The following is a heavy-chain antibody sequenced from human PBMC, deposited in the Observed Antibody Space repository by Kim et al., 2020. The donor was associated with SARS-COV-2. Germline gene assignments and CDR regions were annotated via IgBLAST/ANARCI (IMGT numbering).Heavy chain of an antibody. J-gene: IGHJ5*02. CDR1: GGSISSGDFY. V-gene: IGHV4-39*01. Sequence: SETLSLTCAVFGGSISSGDFYWGWIRQPPGKGLEWVGNIDYTGSTYYNPSLKSRVSMSVDTSKNQFSLRLTSLTAADTAVYYCGRLHRGRGGGAWFDPWGQGTLVTVSS. CDR3: GRLHRGRGGGAWFDP. CDR2: IDYTGST. D-gene: IGHD3-10*01.